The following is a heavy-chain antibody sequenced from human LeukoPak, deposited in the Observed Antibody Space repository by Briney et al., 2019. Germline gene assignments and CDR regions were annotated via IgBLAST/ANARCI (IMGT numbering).Heavy chain of an antibody. Sequence: GGSLRLSCAASGFTFSSYSMNWVRQAPGKGLEWVSSISSSSSYIYYADSVKGRFTISRDNSKNTLYLQMNSLRAEDTAVYYCASLWFGELLYNDYWGQGTLVTVSS. D-gene: IGHD3-10*01. CDR1: GFTFSSYS. J-gene: IGHJ4*02. V-gene: IGHV3-21*04. CDR3: ASLWFGELLYNDY. CDR2: ISSSSSYI.